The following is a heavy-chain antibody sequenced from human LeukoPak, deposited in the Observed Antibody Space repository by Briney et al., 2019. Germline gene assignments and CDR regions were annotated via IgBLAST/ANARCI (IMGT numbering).Heavy chain of an antibody. J-gene: IGHJ5*02. V-gene: IGHV4-39*07. CDR1: GDSISGSNYH. Sequence: SETLSLTCTVSGDSISGSNYHWGWIRQPPGKGLEWLGTVHHTGRAFYNPSLRGRTTVSVDTSKNQFSLKLTSVTAADTAVYYCAREPDAWGQGTLVTVPS. CDR2: VHHTGRA. CDR3: AREPDA.